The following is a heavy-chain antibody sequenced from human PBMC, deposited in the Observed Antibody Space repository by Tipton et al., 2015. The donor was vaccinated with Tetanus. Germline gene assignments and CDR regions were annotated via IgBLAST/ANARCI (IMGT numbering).Heavy chain of an antibody. CDR2: INHSGST. J-gene: IGHJ5*02. D-gene: IGHD2-15*01. CDR1: GGSFSGYY. V-gene: IGHV4-34*01. Sequence: TLSLTCAVYGGSFSGYYWSWIRQPPGKGLEWIGEINHSGSTNYNPSLKSRVTISVDTSKNQFSLKLSSVTAADTAVYYWARGEPTVPVVVVAATRRGGGWFDPWGQGTLVTVSS. CDR3: ARGEPTVPVVVVAATRRGGGWFDP.